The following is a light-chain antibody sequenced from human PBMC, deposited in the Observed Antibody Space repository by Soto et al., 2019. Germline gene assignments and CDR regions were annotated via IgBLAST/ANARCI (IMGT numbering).Light chain of an antibody. Sequence: DIQMTQSPSSLSASLGDRVTITCQASQDIANYLNWYQQKAGRAPKFLIYDASNLETGVPSRFSGSGSGTDFTLTISSLQPEDIATYYCQQYDNHPLTFGGGTKVEIK. V-gene: IGKV1-33*01. CDR2: DAS. CDR1: QDIANY. J-gene: IGKJ4*01. CDR3: QQYDNHPLT.